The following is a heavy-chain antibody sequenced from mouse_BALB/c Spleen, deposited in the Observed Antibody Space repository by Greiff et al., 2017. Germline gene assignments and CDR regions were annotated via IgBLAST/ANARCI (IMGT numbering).Heavy chain of an antibody. CDR1: GFTFSSYT. D-gene: IGHD2-10*02. CDR2: ISSGGST. CDR3: ARGRYGNSRAY. Sequence: EVKLVESGGGLVQPGGSLKLSCAASGFTFSSYTMSWVRQTPEKRLEWVASISSGGSTYYPDSVKGRFTISRDNARNILYLQMSSLRSEDTAMYYCARGRYGNSRAYWGQGTLVTVSA. V-gene: IGHV5-6-5*01. J-gene: IGHJ3*01.